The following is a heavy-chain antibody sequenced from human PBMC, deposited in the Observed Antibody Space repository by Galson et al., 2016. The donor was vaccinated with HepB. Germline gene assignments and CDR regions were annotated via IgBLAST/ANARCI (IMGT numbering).Heavy chain of an antibody. CDR2: IYYSGGT. CDR3: ARNEGRPYYFDY. CDR1: GGSMSSYY. Sequence: SETLSLTCAVSGGSMSSYYWSWIRQPPGKGLEWIGNIYYSGGTKYNPSLKSRVTISVDTSKNQFSLKVTSVTAADTAVYYCARNEGRPYYFDYWGQGTLVFVSS. D-gene: IGHD3-10*01. J-gene: IGHJ4*02. V-gene: IGHV4-59*01.